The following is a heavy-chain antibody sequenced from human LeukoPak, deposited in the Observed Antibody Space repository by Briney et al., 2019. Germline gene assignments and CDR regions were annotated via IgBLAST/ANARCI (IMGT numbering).Heavy chain of an antibody. CDR1: GFTFSSYA. V-gene: IGHV3-23*01. D-gene: IGHD3-22*01. Sequence: GGSLRLSCAASGFTFSSYAMSWVRQAPGKGLEWVSAISGSGGSTYYADSVKGRFTISGDNSKNTLYLQMNSLRAEDTAVYYCAKAPDYYDSSIFDYWGQGTLVTVSS. CDR2: ISGSGGST. CDR3: AKAPDYYDSSIFDY. J-gene: IGHJ4*02.